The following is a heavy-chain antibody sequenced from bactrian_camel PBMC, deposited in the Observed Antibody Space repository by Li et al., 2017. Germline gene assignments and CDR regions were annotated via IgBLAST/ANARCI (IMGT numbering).Heavy chain of an antibody. CDR1: GFTFSSYW. V-gene: IGHV3S1*01. CDR3: AIVQYSDSVGPDGPPV. Sequence: VQLVESGGGLVQPGGSLRLSCAASGFTFSSYWMYWVRQAPGKGLEWVSAINTGGGTTLYADSVRGRFTISRDNAKNMVYLQMNSLKSDDTALYYCAIVQYSDSVGPDGPPVWGQGTQVTVS. J-gene: IGHJ4*01. CDR2: INTGGGTT. D-gene: IGHD4*01.